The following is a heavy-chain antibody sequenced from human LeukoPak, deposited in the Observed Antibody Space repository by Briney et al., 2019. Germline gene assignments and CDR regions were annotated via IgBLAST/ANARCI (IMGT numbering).Heavy chain of an antibody. V-gene: IGHV1-2*02. CDR1: GYTFTGYY. J-gene: IGHJ4*02. CDR2: INPNSGGT. Sequence: ASVKVSRKASGYTFTGYYMHWVRQAPGQGLEWMGWINPNSGGTNYAQKFQGRVTMTRDTSISTAYMELRSLRSDDTAVYYCAREFIGTNYFDYWGQGTLVTASS. CDR3: AREFIGTNYFDY. D-gene: IGHD1-1*01.